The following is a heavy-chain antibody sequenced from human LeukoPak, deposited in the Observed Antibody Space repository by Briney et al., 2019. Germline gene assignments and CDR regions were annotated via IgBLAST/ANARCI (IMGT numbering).Heavy chain of an antibody. Sequence: GGSLRLSCAASGFNFDDYAMHWVRQAPGKGLEWVSGISWNSGNIAYADSVKGRFTISRDSAKTSLYLQINNLRAEDTALYYCAKAHGYGDNAGFDYWGQGTLVSVSS. J-gene: IGHJ4*02. CDR3: AKAHGYGDNAGFDY. CDR1: GFNFDDYA. V-gene: IGHV3-9*01. D-gene: IGHD4-17*01. CDR2: ISWNSGNI.